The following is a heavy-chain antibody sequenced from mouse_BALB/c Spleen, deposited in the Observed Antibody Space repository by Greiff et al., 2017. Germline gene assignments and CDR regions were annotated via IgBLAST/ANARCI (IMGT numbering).Heavy chain of an antibody. J-gene: IGHJ4*01. CDR3: TRSGVYYGSSYYAMDY. D-gene: IGHD1-1*01. V-gene: IGHV1S127*01. Sequence: VQLQQPGAELVKPGASVKMSCKASGYTFTSYWMHWVKQRPGQGLEWIGTIDPSDSYTSYNQKFKGKATLTVDTSSSTAYMQLSSLTSEDSAVYYCTRSGVYYGSSYYAMDYWGQGTSVTVSS. CDR2: IDPSDSYT. CDR1: GYTFTSYW.